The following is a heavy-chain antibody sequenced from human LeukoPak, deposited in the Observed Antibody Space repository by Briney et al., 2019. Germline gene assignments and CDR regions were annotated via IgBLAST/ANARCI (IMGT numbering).Heavy chain of an antibody. CDR2: ISAYNGNT. CDR3: ARDTHLNADIVVVVAARDDAFGI. J-gene: IGHJ3*02. V-gene: IGHV1-18*01. CDR1: GYTFTSYG. D-gene: IGHD2-15*01. Sequence: ASVKVSCKASGYTFTSYGISWVRQAPGQGLEWMGWISAYNGNTNYAQKLQGRVTMTTDTSTSTAYMELRSLRSDDTAVYYCARDTHLNADIVVVVAARDDAFGIWGQGTMVTVSS.